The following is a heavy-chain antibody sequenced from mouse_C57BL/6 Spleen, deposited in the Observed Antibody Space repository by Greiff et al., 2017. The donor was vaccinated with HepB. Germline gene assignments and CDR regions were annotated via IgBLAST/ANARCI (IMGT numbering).Heavy chain of an antibody. Sequence: VQLQQSGAELVKPGASVKLSCKASGYTFTSYWMQWVKQRPGQGLEWIGEIDPSDSYTNYNQKFKGKATLTVDTSSSTAYMQLSSLTSEDSAVYYCGQSTLDYWGQGTTLTVSS. V-gene: IGHV1-50*01. D-gene: IGHD2-1*01. CDR1: GYTFTSYW. CDR3: GQSTLDY. CDR2: IDPSDSYT. J-gene: IGHJ2*01.